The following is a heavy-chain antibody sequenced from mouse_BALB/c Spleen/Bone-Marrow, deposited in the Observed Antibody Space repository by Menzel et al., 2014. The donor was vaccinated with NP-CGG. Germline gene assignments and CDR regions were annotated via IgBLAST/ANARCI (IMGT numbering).Heavy chain of an antibody. J-gene: IGHJ2*01. Sequence: EVQLQQSGPGLVKPSQSLSLTCTVTGYSITSGYGWHWIRQSPGNKLEWMGYIHYSGNTDYIPSLKSRISITRDTSKNQFFLQLNSVTTEDTATYYCVRETKVVADFDYWGQGTTLTVSS. CDR2: IHYSGNT. CDR3: VRETKVVADFDY. CDR1: GYSITSGYG. D-gene: IGHD1-1*01. V-gene: IGHV3-1*02.